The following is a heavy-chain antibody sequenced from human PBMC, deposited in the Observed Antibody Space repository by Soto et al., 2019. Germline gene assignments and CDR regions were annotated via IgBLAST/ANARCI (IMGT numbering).Heavy chain of an antibody. CDR3: ARDITTYLGIIDY. CDR2: IWYDGSNK. D-gene: IGHD7-27*01. CDR1: GFTFSSYG. Sequence: GGSLRLSCAASGFTFSSYGMHWVRQAPGKGLEWVAVIWYDGSNKYYADSVKGRFAISRDNSKNTLYLQMNSLRAEDTAVYYCARDITTYLGIIDYWGQGTLVTVSS. V-gene: IGHV3-33*01. J-gene: IGHJ4*02.